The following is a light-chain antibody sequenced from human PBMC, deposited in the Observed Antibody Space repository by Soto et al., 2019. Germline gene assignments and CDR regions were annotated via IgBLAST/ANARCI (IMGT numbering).Light chain of an antibody. CDR3: LLSYSGARPHVV. Sequence: QAVVTQEPSLTVSPGGTVTLTCSSSTGAVTSGHYPYWFQQKPGQAPRTLIYDTSNKHSWTPARFSGSLLGGKAALTLSGAQPEDEAEYYCLLSYSGARPHVVFGGGTKVTVL. CDR2: DTS. V-gene: IGLV7-46*01. J-gene: IGLJ2*01. CDR1: TGAVTSGHY.